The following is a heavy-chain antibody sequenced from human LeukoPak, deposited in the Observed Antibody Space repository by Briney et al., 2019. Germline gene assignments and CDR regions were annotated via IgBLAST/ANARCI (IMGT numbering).Heavy chain of an antibody. CDR1: GGSISSGGYS. D-gene: IGHD3-10*01. CDR3: ARVSASGSFFDY. J-gene: IGHJ4*02. V-gene: IGHV4-30-2*01. CDR2: IFHSGNT. Sequence: PSQTLSLTCAVSGGSISSGGYSWSWIRQPPGKVLEWIGYIFHSGNTYYNPSFKSRVTMLIDRSKNQFSLRVTSVTAADTAVYYCARVSASGSFFDYWGQGTLVTVSS.